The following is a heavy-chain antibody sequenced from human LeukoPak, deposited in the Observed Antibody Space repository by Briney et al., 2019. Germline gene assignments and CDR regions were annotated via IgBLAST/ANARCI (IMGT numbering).Heavy chain of an antibody. CDR1: GGPISNYH. J-gene: IGHJ4*02. D-gene: IGHD3-10*01. CDR2: IHYSGIT. CDR3: ASSGNYYFTLDY. V-gene: IGHV4-59*08. Sequence: SETLSLTCSVSGGPISNYHWSWIGQPPGKGLEWIGYIHYSGITKYNPSVQSRVAISLDTSKNQFSLKLTSVTAADTAVYYCASSGNYYFTLDYWGQGTLVTVSS.